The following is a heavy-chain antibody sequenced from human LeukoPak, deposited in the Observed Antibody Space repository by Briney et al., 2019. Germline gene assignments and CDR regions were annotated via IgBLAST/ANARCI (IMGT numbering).Heavy chain of an antibody. J-gene: IGHJ4*02. CDR1: GFTFSSYS. V-gene: IGHV3-21*01. CDR2: ISSSNNHI. CDR3: ARVGGLWFGEL. D-gene: IGHD3-10*01. Sequence: PGGSLRLSCAASGFTFSSYSMNWVRHAPGKGLEWVSSISSSNNHIYYADSVKGRFIISRDNAKNSLYLQMNSLSTDDTAVYYCARVGGLWFGELWGQGTLVTVSS.